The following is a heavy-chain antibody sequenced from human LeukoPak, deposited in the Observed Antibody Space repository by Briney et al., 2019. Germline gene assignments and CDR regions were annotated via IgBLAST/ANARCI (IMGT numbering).Heavy chain of an antibody. J-gene: IGHJ4*02. CDR3: ATTNNGGGYQWGDFFDF. D-gene: IGHD3-22*01. CDR2: IIPNLGTT. CDR1: GGTSNSHA. Sequence: SVKVSCKASGGTSNSHAISWVRQAPGQGLEWMGRIIPNLGTTNRAQNFQDRVTLTADKSTNTAYMELTSLTSDDTAVYYCATTNNGGGYQWGDFFDFWGQGTLVTVSS. V-gene: IGHV1-69*04.